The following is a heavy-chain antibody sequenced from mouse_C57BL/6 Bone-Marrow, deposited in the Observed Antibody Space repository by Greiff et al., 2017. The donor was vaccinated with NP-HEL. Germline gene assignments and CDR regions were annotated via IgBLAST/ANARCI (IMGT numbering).Heavy chain of an antibody. CDR3: ARKGDYYGSSSRV. Sequence: VQLQQPGAELVKPGASVKLSCKASGYTFTSYWMHWVKQRPGQGLEWIGMIHPNSGSTNYNEKFKSKATMTVDKSTSTAYMQLSSLTSEDSAVYYCARKGDYYGSSSRVWGTGTTVTVSS. V-gene: IGHV1-64*01. D-gene: IGHD1-1*01. J-gene: IGHJ1*03. CDR1: GYTFTSYW. CDR2: IHPNSGST.